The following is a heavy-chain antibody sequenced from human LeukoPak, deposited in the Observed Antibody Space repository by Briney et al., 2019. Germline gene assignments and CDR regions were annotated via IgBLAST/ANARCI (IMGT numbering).Heavy chain of an antibody. CDR2: MNPNSGNT. Sequence: ASVKVSCKASGYTFTSYDINWVRQATGQGLEWMGWMNPNSGNTGYAQKFQGRVTMTRNTSISTAYMELSSLRSEDTAVYYCARGSSIAAAGSDYYYGMDVWGQGTTVTVSS. V-gene: IGHV1-8*01. CDR3: ARGSSIAAAGSDYYYGMDV. J-gene: IGHJ6*02. D-gene: IGHD6-13*01. CDR1: GYTFTSYD.